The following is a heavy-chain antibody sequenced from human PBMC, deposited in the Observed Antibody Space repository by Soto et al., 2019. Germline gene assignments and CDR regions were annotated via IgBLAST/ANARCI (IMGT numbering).Heavy chain of an antibody. Sequence: EVQLLESGGGLVQPGGSLRLSCAASGFTFSTYAMAWVRQAPGKGLEWVSAIGGGGGTTYYADSVKGRFTISRDNSKNTLYLQMNSLRAEDTAEYYCAKVGIVMIVLVPHPDWYFDLWGRGTPVTVSS. V-gene: IGHV3-23*01. CDR1: GFTFSTYA. CDR2: IGGGGGTT. CDR3: AKVGIVMIVLVPHPDWYFDL. D-gene: IGHD3-22*01. J-gene: IGHJ2*01.